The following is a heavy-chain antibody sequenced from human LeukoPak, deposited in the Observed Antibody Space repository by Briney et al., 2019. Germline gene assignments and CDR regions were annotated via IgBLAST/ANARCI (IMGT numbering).Heavy chain of an antibody. Sequence: SETLSLTCTVSGVSISSYYWSWIRQPAGKGLEWIGRIYTSGSTNYNPSLKSRVTMSVDTSKNQFSLKLSSVTAADTAVYYCARVFWNGSSAYTSAFDIWGQGTMVTVSS. D-gene: IGHD1-26*01. J-gene: IGHJ3*02. CDR1: GVSISSYY. CDR2: IYTSGST. CDR3: ARVFWNGSSAYTSAFDI. V-gene: IGHV4-4*07.